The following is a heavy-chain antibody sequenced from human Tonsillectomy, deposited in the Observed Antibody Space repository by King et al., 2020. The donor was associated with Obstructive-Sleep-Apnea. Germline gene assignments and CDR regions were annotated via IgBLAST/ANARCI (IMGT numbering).Heavy chain of an antibody. CDR2: IYPGDPDT. Sequence: QLVQSGAEVKKPGESLKISCKGSGYSFTSYWIGWVRQMPGKGLEWMGIIYPGDPDTRYSPSFQGQVTISADKSISTAYLQWSSLKASDTAMYYCARPGYCSSTSCYGSPSFDYWGQGTLVTVSS. CDR1: GYSFTSYW. V-gene: IGHV5-51*01. D-gene: IGHD2-2*01. J-gene: IGHJ4*02. CDR3: ARPGYCSSTSCYGSPSFDY.